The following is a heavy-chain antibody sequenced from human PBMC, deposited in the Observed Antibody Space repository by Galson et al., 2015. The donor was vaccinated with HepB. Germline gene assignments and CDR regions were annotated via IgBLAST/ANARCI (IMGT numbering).Heavy chain of an antibody. CDR2: MSYDGSNK. CDR1: GFTFSSYA. J-gene: IGHJ4*02. D-gene: IGHD6-19*01. CDR3: ARERHSSSRSLYDFDY. V-gene: IGHV3-30-3*01. Sequence: SLRLSCAASGFTFSSYAMHWVRQAPGKGLEWVAVMSYDGSNKYYADSVKGRFTISRVNSKNTLYLQMNSLRAEDTAVYYCARERHSSSRSLYDFDYWGQGTLVTVSS.